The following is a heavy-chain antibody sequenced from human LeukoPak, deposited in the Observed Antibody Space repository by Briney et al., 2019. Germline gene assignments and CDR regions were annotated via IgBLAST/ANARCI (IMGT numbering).Heavy chain of an antibody. Sequence: PSETLSLTCTVSGGSVSSGSYYWSWIRQPPGTGLEWIGYIYYSGSTNYNPSLKSRVTISVDTSKNQFSLKLSSVTAADTAVYYCARNDYGDYPDYWGQGTLVTVSS. V-gene: IGHV4-61*01. CDR2: IYYSGST. CDR1: GGSVSSGSYY. CDR3: ARNDYGDYPDY. D-gene: IGHD4-17*01. J-gene: IGHJ4*02.